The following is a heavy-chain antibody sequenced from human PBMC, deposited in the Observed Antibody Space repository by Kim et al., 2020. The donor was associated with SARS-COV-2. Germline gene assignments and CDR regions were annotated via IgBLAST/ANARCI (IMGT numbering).Heavy chain of an antibody. J-gene: IGHJ4*02. CDR3: TTDRITGTVFDY. V-gene: IGHV3-15*01. Sequence: DYAAPVKGRFTISRDDSKNTLYLQMNSLKTEDTAVYYCTTDRITGTVFDYWGQGTLVTVSS. D-gene: IGHD1-20*01.